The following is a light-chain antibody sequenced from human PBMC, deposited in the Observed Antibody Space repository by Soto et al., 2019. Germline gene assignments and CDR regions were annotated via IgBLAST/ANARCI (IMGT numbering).Light chain of an antibody. V-gene: IGLV2-23*02. J-gene: IGLJ1*01. CDR1: SSDVGNYNL. Sequence: SVLTQPASVSGSPGQSITISCTGTSSDVGNYNLVSWCQQHPGKAPKLMIYDVSKRPSGVSNRFSGSKSGNTASLTISGLQADDEADYYCCSYAGDSYVFGTGTKVTVL. CDR3: CSYAGDSYV. CDR2: DVS.